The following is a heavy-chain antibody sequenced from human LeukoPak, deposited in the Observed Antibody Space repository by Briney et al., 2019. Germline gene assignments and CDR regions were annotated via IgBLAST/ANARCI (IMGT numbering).Heavy chain of an antibody. CDR2: INLGGST. CDR3: ARDVGATTSIRFDP. J-gene: IGHJ5*02. D-gene: IGHD1-26*01. CDR1: GGSSNVYY. Sequence: SETLSLTCAVYGGSSNVYYWSWIRQSPWKGLEYIAEINLGGSTNFNPSLKSRVTMSVDTSKNHFSLRLSSVTAADTAVYYCARDVGATTSIRFDPWGQGTLVTVSS. V-gene: IGHV4-34*01.